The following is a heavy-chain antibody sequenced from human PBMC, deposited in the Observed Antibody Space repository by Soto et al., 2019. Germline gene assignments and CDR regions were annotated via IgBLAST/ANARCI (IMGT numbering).Heavy chain of an antibody. Sequence: QVQLQESGPGLVKPSETMSLTCTASGGSISSRYWNWIRQPPGKGLEWIGHIYNDESTNYNPSLKSRVTISVDTSKNQFSLKLGSVTAADTAVYYCAQTHGWPGFDYWGQGILVTVSS. CDR1: GGSISSRY. D-gene: IGHD6-19*01. CDR2: IYNDEST. CDR3: AQTHGWPGFDY. J-gene: IGHJ4*02. V-gene: IGHV4-59*01.